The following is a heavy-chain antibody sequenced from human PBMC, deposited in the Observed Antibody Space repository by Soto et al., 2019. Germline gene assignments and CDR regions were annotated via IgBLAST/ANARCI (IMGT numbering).Heavy chain of an antibody. CDR2: IGTDGDT. CDR3: AGRDYYYYYGMDV. CDR1: GFTFSSYD. D-gene: IGHD2-21*02. J-gene: IGHJ6*02. V-gene: IGHV3-13*01. Sequence: GGSLRLSCAASGFTFSSYDMHWVRQATGKGLEWVSAIGTDGDTYYPGSVRGRFTISRDNAKNSLYLQMNSLRAGDTAVYYCAGRDYYYYYGMDVWGQGPTVTVSS.